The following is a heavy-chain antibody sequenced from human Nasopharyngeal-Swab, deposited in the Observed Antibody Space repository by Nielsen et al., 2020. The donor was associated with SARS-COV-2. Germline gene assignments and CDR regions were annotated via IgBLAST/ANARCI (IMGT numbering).Heavy chain of an antibody. CDR2: IVVGSGNT. V-gene: IGHV1-58*01. Sequence: LVKVSCKASGFTFTSSAVQWVRQARGQRLEWIGWIVVGSGNTNYAQKFQERVTITRDMSTSTAYMELSSLRSEDTAVYYCAADPQPIIAAAGNIWGQGTMVTVSS. J-gene: IGHJ3*02. CDR3: AADPQPIIAAAGNI. D-gene: IGHD6-13*01. CDR1: GFTFTSSA.